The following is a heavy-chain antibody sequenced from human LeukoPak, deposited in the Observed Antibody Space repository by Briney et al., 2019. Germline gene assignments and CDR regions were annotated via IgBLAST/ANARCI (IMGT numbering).Heavy chain of an antibody. CDR1: GFTFSSYA. CDR3: AKALRTAAGPYYYYGMDV. V-gene: IGHV3-23*01. D-gene: IGHD6-19*01. Sequence: PGGSLRLSCAASGFTFSSYAMSWVRQAPGKGLEWVSAISGSGGSTYYADSVKGRFTISRDNAKNSLYLQMNSLRAEDTALYYCAKALRTAAGPYYYYGMDVWGQGTTVTVSS. J-gene: IGHJ6*02. CDR2: ISGSGGST.